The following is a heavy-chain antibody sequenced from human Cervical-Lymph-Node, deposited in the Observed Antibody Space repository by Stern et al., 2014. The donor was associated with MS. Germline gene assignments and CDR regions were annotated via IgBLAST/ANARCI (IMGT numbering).Heavy chain of an antibody. D-gene: IGHD4/OR15-4a*01. V-gene: IGHV3-21*01. CDR1: GFTFYSYG. Sequence: EVQLVESGGTLVKPGGSLRLSCEASGFTFYSYGMNWVRQAPGKGLEWSSSLHSGGGYIEYAASVKGRFTISRDNAKKSLYLQMNSLRAEDTAVYYCARDVRGANRFYYYGMDVWGQGTTVTVSS. CDR2: LHSGGGYI. CDR3: ARDVRGANRFYYYGMDV. J-gene: IGHJ6*02.